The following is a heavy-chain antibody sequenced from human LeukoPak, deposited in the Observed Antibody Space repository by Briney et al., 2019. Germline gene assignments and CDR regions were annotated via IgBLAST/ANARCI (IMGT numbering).Heavy chain of an antibody. CDR3: ARKATVTTSGKDWLNWFDP. J-gene: IGHJ5*02. V-gene: IGHV1-69*01. Sequence: SVKVSCKASGGTFSSYAISWVRQAPGQGLEWMGGIIPIFGTANYAQKFQGRVTITADESTSTAYMELSSLRSEDTAVYYCARKATVTTSGKDWLNWFDPWGQGTLVTVSS. D-gene: IGHD4-17*01. CDR1: GGTFSSYA. CDR2: IIPIFGTA.